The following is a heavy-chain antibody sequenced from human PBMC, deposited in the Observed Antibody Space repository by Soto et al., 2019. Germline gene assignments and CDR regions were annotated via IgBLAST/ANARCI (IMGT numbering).Heavy chain of an antibody. V-gene: IGHV3-21*01. J-gene: IGHJ6*02. CDR3: ASPYRSGWLDGRAV. CDR2: ISSMSDDI. Sequence: VQLVESGGGPVKPGGSRRLSCVVSGVTVRSYTMHWVRQAPGKGLEWVSSISSMSDDIYYEASVKGRFTICSDNSKNTVYLQLNSLRVEDTAVYYCASPYRSGWLDGRAVCGHGTTVTVS. D-gene: IGHD6-19*01. CDR1: GVTVRSYT.